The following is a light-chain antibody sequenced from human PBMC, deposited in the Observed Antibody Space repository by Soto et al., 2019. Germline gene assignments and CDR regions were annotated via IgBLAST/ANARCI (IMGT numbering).Light chain of an antibody. Sequence: DIVMTQFPDSLAVSLGERATINCKSSQNIFYTSNNKNYLAWYQQKPGQPPKLLIYWASTRESGVPDRFSGSGSGTDFTLTISSLQAEDVAVYYCQQYYSSLRAFGQGTKVEIK. CDR3: QQYYSSLRA. CDR1: QNIFYTSNNKNY. CDR2: WAS. J-gene: IGKJ1*01. V-gene: IGKV4-1*01.